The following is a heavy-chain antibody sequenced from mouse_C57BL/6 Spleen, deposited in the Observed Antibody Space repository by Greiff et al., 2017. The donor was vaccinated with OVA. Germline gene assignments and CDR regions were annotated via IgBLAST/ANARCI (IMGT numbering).Heavy chain of an antibody. CDR2: ISSGSSTI. J-gene: IGHJ2*01. Sequence: EVHLVESGGGLVKPGGSLKLSCAASGFTFSDYGMHWVRQAPEKGLEWVAYISSGSSTIYYADTVKGRFTISRDNAKNTLFLQMTSLRSEDTAMYYGARFDGYYGYYFDYWGQGTTLTVSS. D-gene: IGHD2-3*01. CDR1: GFTFSDYG. V-gene: IGHV5-17*01. CDR3: ARFDGYYGYYFDY.